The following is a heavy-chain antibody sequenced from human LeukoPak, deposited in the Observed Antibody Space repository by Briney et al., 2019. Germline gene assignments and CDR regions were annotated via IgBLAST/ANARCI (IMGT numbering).Heavy chain of an antibody. J-gene: IGHJ5*02. CDR2: ISYDGSKT. CDR3: ARQMLRGTNCFDP. D-gene: IGHD3-10*01. CDR1: GFTFSGYG. Sequence: GGSLRLSCAGTGFTFSGYGMHWVRQAPGKGLEWVAVISYDGSKTYYADFVEGRFTISRDNSKNTLYLQMNSLRAEDTAVYYCARQMLRGTNCFDPWGQGTLVTVSS. V-gene: IGHV3-30*03.